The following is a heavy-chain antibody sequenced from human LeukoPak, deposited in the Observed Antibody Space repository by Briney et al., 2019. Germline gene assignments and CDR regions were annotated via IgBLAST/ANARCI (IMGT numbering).Heavy chain of an antibody. Sequence: PSGTLSLTCAVSGGSISSNWWSWVRQPPGKGLEWIGSIYYSGSTYYNPSLKSRVTISVDTSKNQFSLKLSSVTAADTAVYYCARDRGGDGTFDYWGQGTLVTVSS. CDR3: ARDRGGDGTFDY. CDR2: IYYSGST. CDR1: GGSISSNW. D-gene: IGHD5-24*01. J-gene: IGHJ4*02. V-gene: IGHV4-4*02.